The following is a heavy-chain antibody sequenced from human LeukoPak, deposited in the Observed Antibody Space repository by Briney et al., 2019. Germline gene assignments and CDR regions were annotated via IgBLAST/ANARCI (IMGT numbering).Heavy chain of an antibody. CDR2: INTSTTTI. D-gene: IGHD4-17*01. CDR3: ARDWAGYGDFYLRDATLDC. J-gene: IGHJ4*02. Sequence: GGSLRLSCAASGFSFSDFYMSWIRQAPGKGLEWVSFINTSTTTIHYADSVKGRFTISRDNSKNTLYLQMNSLRAEDTAVYYCARDWAGYGDFYLRDATLDCWGQGALVTVSS. CDR1: GFSFSDFY. V-gene: IGHV3-11*04.